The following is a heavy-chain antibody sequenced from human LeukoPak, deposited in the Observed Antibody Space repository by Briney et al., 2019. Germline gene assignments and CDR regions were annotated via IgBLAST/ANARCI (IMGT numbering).Heavy chain of an antibody. Sequence: PSETLSLTCTVSGYSISSGFYWGWIRQPPGKGLEWIGSISHNGSTYYNPSLKSQVNMSLDTSKNQFSLRLSSVTAADTAVFYCGGTSDYYTPPNYWGQGTLVTVSS. D-gene: IGHD4-17*01. CDR2: ISHNGST. V-gene: IGHV4-38-2*02. CDR1: GYSISSGFY. J-gene: IGHJ4*02. CDR3: GGTSDYYTPPNY.